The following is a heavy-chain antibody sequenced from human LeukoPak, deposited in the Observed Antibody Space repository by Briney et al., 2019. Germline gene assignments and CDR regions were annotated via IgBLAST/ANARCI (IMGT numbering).Heavy chain of an antibody. CDR1: GGSFSGYY. Sequence: SETLSLTCAVYGGSFSGYYWSWIRQPPGKGLEWIGEINHSGSTNYNPPLKSRVTISVDTSKNQFSLKLSSVTAADTAVYYCARLGLMDVWGKGTTVTVSS. CDR3: ARLGLMDV. J-gene: IGHJ6*03. V-gene: IGHV4-34*01. CDR2: INHSGST.